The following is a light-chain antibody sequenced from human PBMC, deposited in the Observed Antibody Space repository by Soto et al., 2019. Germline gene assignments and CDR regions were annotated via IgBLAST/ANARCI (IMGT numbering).Light chain of an antibody. Sequence: EIVMTQSPATLSVSPGERATLSCRASQSVSIKLAWYQQKPGQAPRLLIYDTSTRASGISARFSGSGSGTEFTLTISSLQSEDFAVYYCQQYNTWPPITFCQGTRLEIK. CDR3: QQYNTWPPIT. CDR1: QSVSIK. CDR2: DTS. V-gene: IGKV3-15*01. J-gene: IGKJ5*01.